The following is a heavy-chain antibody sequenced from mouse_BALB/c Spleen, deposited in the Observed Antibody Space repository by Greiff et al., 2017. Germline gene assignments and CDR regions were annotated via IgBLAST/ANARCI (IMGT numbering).Heavy chain of an antibody. V-gene: IGHV1-80*01. D-gene: IGHD2-1*01. CDR1: GYAFSSYW. CDR3: ASYGNYPAY. Sequence: QVHVKQSGAELVRPGSSVKISCKASGYAFSSYWMNWVKQRPGQGLEWIGQIYPGDGDTNYNGKFKGKATLTADKSSSTAYMQLSSLTSEDSAVYFCASYGNYPAYWGQGTLVTVSA. CDR2: IYPGDGDT. J-gene: IGHJ3*01.